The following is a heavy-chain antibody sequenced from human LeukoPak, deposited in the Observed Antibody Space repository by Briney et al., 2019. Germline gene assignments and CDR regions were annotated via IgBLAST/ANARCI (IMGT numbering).Heavy chain of an antibody. CDR1: GFTFSSYA. CDR2: ISYDGSNK. J-gene: IGHJ6*02. D-gene: IGHD2-15*01. CDR3: ARDPDCSGGRCYSWGNGMDV. Sequence: PGRSPRLSCAASGFTFSSYAMHWVRQAPGKGLEWVAVISYDGSNKYYADSVKGRFTISRDNSKNTLYLQMNSLRAEDTAVYYCARDPDCSGGRCYSWGNGMDVWGQGTTVTVSS. V-gene: IGHV3-30*04.